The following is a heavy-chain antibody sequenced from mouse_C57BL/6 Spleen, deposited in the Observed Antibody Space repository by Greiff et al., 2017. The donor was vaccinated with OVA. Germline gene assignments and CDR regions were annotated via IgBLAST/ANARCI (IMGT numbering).Heavy chain of an antibody. J-gene: IGHJ1*03. CDR3: ARGTVWYFDV. Sequence: QVQLQQPGAELVKPGASVKLSCKASGYTFTSYWMPWVRQRPGRGLEWIGRIYPNSGGTKYNEKFKSKATLTVDKPSSTAYMQLSSLTSEDSAVYYCARGTVWYFDVWGTGTTVTVSS. CDR1: GYTFTSYW. D-gene: IGHD1-1*01. CDR2: IYPNSGGT. V-gene: IGHV1-72*01.